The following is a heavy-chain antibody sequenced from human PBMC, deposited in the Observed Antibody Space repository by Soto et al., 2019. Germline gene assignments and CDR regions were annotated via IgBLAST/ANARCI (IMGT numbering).Heavy chain of an antibody. CDR2: ISTYSGNT. CDR1: GYRFSSYG. J-gene: IGHJ4*02. V-gene: IGHV1-18*03. D-gene: IGHD3-22*01. Sequence: ASVKVSCKASGYRFSSYGICWVRQAPGQGLQWMGWISTYSGNTNFAQDFRDRLTMTTDTSTNTAYMELRSLRSDDMAVYYCVRANEGVHYDSSGYYDFWGQGTLVTVSS. CDR3: VRANEGVHYDSSGYYDF.